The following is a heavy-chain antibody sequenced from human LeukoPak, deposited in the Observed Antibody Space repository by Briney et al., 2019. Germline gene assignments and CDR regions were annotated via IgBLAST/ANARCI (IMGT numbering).Heavy chain of an antibody. Sequence: GASVKVSCKASGYTFTSYYMHWVRQAPGQGLEWMGGIIPIFGTANYAQKFQGRVTITADESTSTAYMGLSSLRSEDTAVYYCARDPLRPNAFDIWGQGTMVTVSS. CDR2: IIPIFGTA. D-gene: IGHD5-12*01. V-gene: IGHV1-69*13. CDR1: GYTFTSYY. J-gene: IGHJ3*02. CDR3: ARDPLRPNAFDI.